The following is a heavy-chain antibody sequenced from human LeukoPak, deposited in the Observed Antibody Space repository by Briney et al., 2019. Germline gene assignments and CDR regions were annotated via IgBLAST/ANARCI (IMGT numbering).Heavy chain of an antibody. CDR1: GFTFSSYW. D-gene: IGHD5/OR15-5a*01. Sequence: GGSLRLSCVASGFTFSSYWMHWVRHAPGKGLVWVSRINSDGSSTTYAEPVKGRFTISRDNAKNTLYLQMTSLRAEDTAVYYCATNVYPGYWGQGTLVTVSS. CDR3: ATNVYPGY. CDR2: INSDGSST. V-gene: IGHV3-74*01. J-gene: IGHJ4*02.